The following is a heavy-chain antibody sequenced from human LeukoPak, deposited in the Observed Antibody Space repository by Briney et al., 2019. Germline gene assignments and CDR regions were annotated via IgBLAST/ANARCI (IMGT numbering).Heavy chain of an antibody. J-gene: IGHJ6*02. Sequence: NPGGSLRLSCAASGFTFSDYYMSWIRQAPGKGLEWVSYISSSGSTIYYADTVKCRFTISRDNAKNSLYLQMNSLRAEDTAVYYCASGGFGELSFFFYYYGMDVWGQGTTVTVSS. CDR2: ISSSGSTI. V-gene: IGHV3-11*01. D-gene: IGHD3-10*01. CDR3: ASGGFGELSFFFYYYGMDV. CDR1: GFTFSDYY.